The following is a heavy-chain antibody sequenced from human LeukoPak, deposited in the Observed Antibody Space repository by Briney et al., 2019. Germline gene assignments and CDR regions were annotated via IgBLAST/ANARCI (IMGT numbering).Heavy chain of an antibody. CDR1: GFTFSDYY. CDR2: ISSSSSYI. CDR3: ARGQYYDSSGYTPFDY. V-gene: IGHV3-11*06. Sequence: GGSLRLSCAASGFTFSDYYMSWIRQAPGKGLEWVSSISSSSSYIYYADSVKGRFTISRDNAKNSLYLQMNSLRAEDTAVYYCARGQYYDSSGYTPFDYWGQGTLVTVSS. J-gene: IGHJ4*02. D-gene: IGHD3-22*01.